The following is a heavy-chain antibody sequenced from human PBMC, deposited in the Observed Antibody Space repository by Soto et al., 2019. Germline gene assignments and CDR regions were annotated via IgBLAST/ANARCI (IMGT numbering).Heavy chain of an antibody. CDR3: ARDPTVAGPYFFDH. CDR2: ISGSAGST. D-gene: IGHD6-19*01. J-gene: IGHJ5*02. V-gene: IGHV3-23*01. Sequence: GGSLRLSCTVSGFTFSNYAMSWVRQAPGKGLEWVSGISGSAGSTYYADSVKGRFTISRDNSKNTLYLQMNSLRAEDTAVYYCARDPTVAGPYFFDHWGQGTLVTVSS. CDR1: GFTFSNYA.